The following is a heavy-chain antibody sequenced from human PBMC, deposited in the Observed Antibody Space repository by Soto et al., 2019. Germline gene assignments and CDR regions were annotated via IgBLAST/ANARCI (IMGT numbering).Heavy chain of an antibody. CDR2: INHSGST. CDR1: GGSFSGYY. Sequence: PSETQCHTCAVYGGSFSGYYCSGIRQPPGKGLEWIGEINHSGSTNYNPSLKSRVTISVDTSKNQFSLKLSSVTAADTAVYYCARLGPIHDPSAYYFDHWGQGTLVTVSS. CDR3: ARLGPIHDPSAYYFDH. V-gene: IGHV4-34*01. D-gene: IGHD2-2*02. J-gene: IGHJ4*02.